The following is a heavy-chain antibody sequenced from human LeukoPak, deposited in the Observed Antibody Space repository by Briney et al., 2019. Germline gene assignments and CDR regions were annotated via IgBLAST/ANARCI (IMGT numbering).Heavy chain of an antibody. CDR1: GFTFSNYE. CDR3: ARDDYGGLGY. D-gene: IGHD4-23*01. J-gene: IGHJ4*02. Sequence: GGSLRLSCAASGFTFSNYEINWVRQAPGKGLEWVSYISTSGTIVHYADSVKGRFTISRDNAKNSLYLQMNSLRAEDTAVYYCARDDYGGLGYWGQGTLVTVSS. V-gene: IGHV3-48*03. CDR2: ISTSGTIV.